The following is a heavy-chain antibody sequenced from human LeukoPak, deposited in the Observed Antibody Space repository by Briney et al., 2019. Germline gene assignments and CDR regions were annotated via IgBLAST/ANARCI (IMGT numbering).Heavy chain of an antibody. CDR1: GFTFYNHA. CDR3: ATRHEYSYPY. CDR2: IGGNGDNL. J-gene: IGHJ4*02. D-gene: IGHD5-18*01. Sequence: GGSLRLSCVASGFTFYNHAMHWVRQAPGKGLEYVSAIGGNGDNLYYADSVKGRFTISRDNSKNTVYLQVGSLRTEDMAVYYCATRHEYSYPYWGQGTLVSVSS. V-gene: IGHV3-64*02.